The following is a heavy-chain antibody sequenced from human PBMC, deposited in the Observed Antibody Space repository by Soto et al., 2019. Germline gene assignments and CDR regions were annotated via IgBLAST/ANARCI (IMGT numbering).Heavy chain of an antibody. CDR3: ARAKAPLYSSSWYWFDP. CDR1: GGSISSYY. D-gene: IGHD6-13*01. V-gene: IGHV4-59*08. J-gene: IGHJ5*02. Sequence: SETLSLTCTVSGGSISSYYWSWIRQPPGKGLEWIGYIYYSGSTNYNPSLKSRVTISVDTSKNQFSLKLSSVTAADTAVYYCARAKAPLYSSSWYWFDPWGQGTLLTVS. CDR2: IYYSGST.